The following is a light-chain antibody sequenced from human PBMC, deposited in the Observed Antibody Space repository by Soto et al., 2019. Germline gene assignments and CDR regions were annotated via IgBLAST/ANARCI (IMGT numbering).Light chain of an antibody. J-gene: IGLJ2*01. CDR3: SSYTSSSTLV. CDR1: SGDVGGYNY. CDR2: DVS. Sequence: QSVLTQPASVSGSPGQSITISCTGTSGDVGGYNYVSWYQQHPGKAPKLMIYDVSNRPSGVSNRFSGSKSGNAASLTISGLQADDEADYYCSSYTSSSTLVFGEGTKVTVL. V-gene: IGLV2-14*01.